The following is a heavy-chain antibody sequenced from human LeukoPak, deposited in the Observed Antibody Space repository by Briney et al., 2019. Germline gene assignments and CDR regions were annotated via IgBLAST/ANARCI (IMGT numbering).Heavy chain of an antibody. CDR2: ISSSSSYI. V-gene: IGHV3-21*01. D-gene: IGHD1-7*01. J-gene: IGHJ4*02. Sequence: GGSLRLSCAASGFTFSTYAMSWVRQIPGKGLEWVSCISSSSSYIYYADSVKGRVTISRDNAKNSLYLQMNSLRAEDTAVYYCARVAGVDNWNSPVDYWGQGTLVTVSS. CDR3: ARVAGVDNWNSPVDY. CDR1: GFTFSTYA.